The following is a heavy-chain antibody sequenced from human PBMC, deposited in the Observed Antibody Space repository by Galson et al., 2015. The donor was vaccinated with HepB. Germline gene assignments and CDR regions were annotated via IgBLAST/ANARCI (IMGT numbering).Heavy chain of an antibody. Sequence: TLSLTCTVSGGPISSYYWSWIRQPPGKGLEWIGYIYYSGSTNYNPSLKSRVTISVDTSKNQFSLKLSSVTAADTAVYYCASGDPLRYFDRGVFDPWGQGTLVTVPS. D-gene: IGHD3-9*01. CDR2: IYYSGST. CDR1: GGPISSYY. J-gene: IGHJ5*02. CDR3: ASGDPLRYFDRGVFDP. V-gene: IGHV4-59*01.